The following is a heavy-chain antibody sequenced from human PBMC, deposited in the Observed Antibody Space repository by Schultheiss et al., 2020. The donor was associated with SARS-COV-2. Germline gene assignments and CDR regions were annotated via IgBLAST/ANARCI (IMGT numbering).Heavy chain of an antibody. J-gene: IGHJ4*02. D-gene: IGHD3-10*01. CDR1: GFTFSSYW. V-gene: IGHV3-74*01. Sequence: GGSLRLSCAASGFTFSSYWMHWVRQAPGKGLVWVSRINSDGSSTSYADSVKGRFTISRDNSKNTLYLQMNSLRAEDTAVYYCASWTTMVRGVILDYWGQGTLVTVSS. CDR3: ASWTTMVRGVILDY. CDR2: INSDGSST.